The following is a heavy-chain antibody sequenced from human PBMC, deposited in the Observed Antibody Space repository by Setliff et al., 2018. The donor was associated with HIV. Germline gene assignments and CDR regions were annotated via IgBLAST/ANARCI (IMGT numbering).Heavy chain of an antibody. Sequence: SETLSLTCTVSGGSISSYYWSWLRQPPGKGLEWIGYIYYSGSTNYNPSLKSRVTISVDTSKNQFSLTLNSVTATDTALYYCARQGLTMFPGGGVPAPILYYFDFWGQGILVTVSS. V-gene: IGHV4-59*08. CDR3: ARQGLTMFPGGGVPAPILYYFDF. CDR1: GGSISSYY. CDR2: IYYSGST. J-gene: IGHJ4*02. D-gene: IGHD3-10*01.